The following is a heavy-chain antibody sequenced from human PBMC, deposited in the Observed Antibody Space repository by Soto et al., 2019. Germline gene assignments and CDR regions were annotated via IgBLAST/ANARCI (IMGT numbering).Heavy chain of an antibody. J-gene: IGHJ4*02. CDR1: GGSISSGGYY. CDR3: ARVSQYCSSTSCYDFDY. V-gene: IGHV4-31*03. Sequence: PSETLCLTCTVSGGSISSGGYYWSWIRQHPGKGLEWIGYIYYSGSTYYNPSLKSRVTISVDTSKNQFSLKLSSVTAADTAVYYCARVSQYCSSTSCYDFDYWGQGTLVTGSS. D-gene: IGHD2-2*01. CDR2: IYYSGST.